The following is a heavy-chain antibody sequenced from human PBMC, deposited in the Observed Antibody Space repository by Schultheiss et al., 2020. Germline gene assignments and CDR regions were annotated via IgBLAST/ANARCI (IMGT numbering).Heavy chain of an antibody. CDR1: GFNFSSYD. V-gene: IGHV3-30*03. CDR2: ISYDGSNK. Sequence: GGSLRLSCAVSGFNFSSYDMHWVRQAPGKGLEWVAVISYDGSNKYYADSVKGRFTISRDNAKNTLYLQMNSLRAEDTAVYYCARGPATYSSGWYSPLDYYYGMDVWGQGTTVTVSS. D-gene: IGHD6-19*01. CDR3: ARGPATYSSGWYSPLDYYYGMDV. J-gene: IGHJ6*02.